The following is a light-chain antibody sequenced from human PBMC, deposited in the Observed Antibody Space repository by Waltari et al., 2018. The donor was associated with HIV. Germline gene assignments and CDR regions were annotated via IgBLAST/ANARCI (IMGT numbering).Light chain of an antibody. V-gene: IGLV2-14*01. CDR2: NAN. CDR1: DIDIGIYDY. J-gene: IGLJ1*01. Sequence: QSALTQPASVSGSPGQSVTISCIGSDIDIGIYDYISWSHHPPNRAPRRVVVNANSRPSGSPFRFAGSKSGNTASLTISGLQADDEGVYYCSSYVTGGSLLFGTGTKVTGL. CDR3: SSYVTGGSLL.